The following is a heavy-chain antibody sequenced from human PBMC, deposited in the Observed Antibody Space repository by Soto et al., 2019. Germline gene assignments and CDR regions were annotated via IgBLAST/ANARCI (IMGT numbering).Heavy chain of an antibody. J-gene: IGHJ6*01. V-gene: IGHV4-39*01. D-gene: IGHD3-10*01. CDR2: IYYSVST. Sequence: SETRSLTCTVSGGSISSSSYYWGWIRHPPGKGLEWIGSIYYSVSTYYNPSLKSRVTISVDTSKNQFSLKLSSVTAADTAVYYCARRGYGSGSYYLDVWGQGTRVTV. CDR3: ARRGYGSGSYYLDV. CDR1: GGSISSSSYY.